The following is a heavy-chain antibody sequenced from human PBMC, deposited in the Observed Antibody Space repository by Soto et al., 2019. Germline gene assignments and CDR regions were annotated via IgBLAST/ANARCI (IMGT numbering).Heavy chain of an antibody. CDR2: ISYDGSNK. J-gene: IGHJ4*02. D-gene: IGHD6-19*01. Sequence: RRLSCAASGFTFSSYGMHWVRQAPGKGLEWVAVISYDGSNKYYADSVKGRFTISRDNSKNTLYLQMNSLRAEDTAVYYCAKESSSGWYSYYFDYWGQGTLVTVS. CDR1: GFTFSSYG. V-gene: IGHV3-30*18. CDR3: AKESSSGWYSYYFDY.